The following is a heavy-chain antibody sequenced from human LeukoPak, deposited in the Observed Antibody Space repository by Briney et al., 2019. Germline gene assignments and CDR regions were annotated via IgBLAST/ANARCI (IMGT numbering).Heavy chain of an antibody. CDR3: ARHTYGTGSQY. J-gene: IGHJ4*02. Sequence: SETLSLTCTVPGGSISSYYWSWIRQPPGKGLEWIGYIYYSGSTNYNSSLKSRVTISVDTSKNQFFLKLSSVTAADTAVYYCARHTYGTGSQYWGQGTLVTVSS. CDR2: IYYSGST. D-gene: IGHD3-10*01. CDR1: GGSISSYY. V-gene: IGHV4-59*08.